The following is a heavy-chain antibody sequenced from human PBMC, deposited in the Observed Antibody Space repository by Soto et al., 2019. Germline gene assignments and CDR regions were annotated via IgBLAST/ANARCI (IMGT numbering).Heavy chain of an antibody. D-gene: IGHD2-15*01. J-gene: IGHJ4*02. Sequence: QVQLVQSGAEVRQPASSVKVSCKTSGGTFSSYAISWVRQAPGQGLEWMGGIVPIVDTSTYAQKFQGRVTITADESTSTVCMELSSLRSDDTAVYYCVRVVAIPGSPDNWGQGTLVTVSS. CDR1: GGTFSSYA. V-gene: IGHV1-69*12. CDR3: VRVVAIPGSPDN. CDR2: IVPIVDTS.